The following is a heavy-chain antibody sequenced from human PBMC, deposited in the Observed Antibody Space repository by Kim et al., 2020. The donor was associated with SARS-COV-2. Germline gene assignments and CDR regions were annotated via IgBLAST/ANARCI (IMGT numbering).Heavy chain of an antibody. V-gene: IGHV3-30*07. J-gene: IGHJ6*02. Sequence: GRFTNSRDHSKNTLYLQMNSLRAEDTAVYYCARETGYSSSWIYYYYGMDVWGQGTTVTVSS. D-gene: IGHD6-13*01. CDR3: ARETGYSSSWIYYYYGMDV.